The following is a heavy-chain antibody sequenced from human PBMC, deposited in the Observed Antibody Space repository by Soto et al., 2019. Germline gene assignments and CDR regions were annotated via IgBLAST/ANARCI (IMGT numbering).Heavy chain of an antibody. V-gene: IGHV3-30-3*01. CDR3: AKAGGLLLDY. D-gene: IGHD2-15*01. CDR1: CFTFRIYA. CDR2: ISYDGSSK. Sequence: GGSLRDAGANSCFTFRIYAMHWVRQAPGKGLEWVAVISYDGSSKFYADSVKGRFTISRDTSKNTLYLQMNSLRAEDTAVYYCAKAGGLLLDYWGQGT. J-gene: IGHJ4*02.